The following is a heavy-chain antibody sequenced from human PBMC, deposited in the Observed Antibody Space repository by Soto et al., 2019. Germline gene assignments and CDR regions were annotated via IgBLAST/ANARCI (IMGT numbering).Heavy chain of an antibody. Sequence: PSETLSLTCTVSGGSISSSSYYWGWIRQPPGKGLEWIGSIYYSGSTYYNPSLKSRVTISVDTSKNQFSLKLSSVTAADTAVYYCARDKTGGESYDYVWGAPPYYYYGMDVWGQGTTVTVSS. CDR1: GGSISSSSYY. J-gene: IGHJ6*02. CDR2: IYYSGST. CDR3: ARDKTGGESYDYVWGAPPYYYYGMDV. V-gene: IGHV4-39*02. D-gene: IGHD3-16*01.